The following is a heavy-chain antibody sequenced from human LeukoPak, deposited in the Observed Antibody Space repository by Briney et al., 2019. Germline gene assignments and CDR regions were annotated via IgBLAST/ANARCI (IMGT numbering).Heavy chain of an antibody. CDR2: INQSGST. CDR3: ARGTGYSSGWYRSHDAFDI. CDR1: GGSFSGYY. V-gene: IGHV4-34*01. J-gene: IGHJ3*02. D-gene: IGHD6-19*01. Sequence: PSETLSLTCAVYGGSFSGYYWSWIRQPPGKGLEWIGEINQSGSTNYNPSLKSRVTISVDTSKNQFSLKLSSVTAADTAVCYCARGTGYSSGWYRSHDAFDIWGQGTMVTVSS.